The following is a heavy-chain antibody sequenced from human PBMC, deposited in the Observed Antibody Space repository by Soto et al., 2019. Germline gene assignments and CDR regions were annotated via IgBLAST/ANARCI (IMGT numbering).Heavy chain of an antibody. CDR3: AKDSTGRAFDI. Sequence: GGSLRLSCAASGFTFSSYGMHWVRQAPGKGLEWVAVISYDGSNKYYADSVKGRFTISRDNSKNTLYLQMNSLRAEDTAVYYCAKDSTGRAFDIWGQGTMVTVSS. V-gene: IGHV3-30*18. CDR2: ISYDGSNK. CDR1: GFTFSSYG. D-gene: IGHD6-13*01. J-gene: IGHJ3*02.